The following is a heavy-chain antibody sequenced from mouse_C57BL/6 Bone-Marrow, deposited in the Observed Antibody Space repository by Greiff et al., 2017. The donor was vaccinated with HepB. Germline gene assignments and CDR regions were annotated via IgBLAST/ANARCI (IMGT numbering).Heavy chain of an antibody. CDR3: TTPFAY. CDR2: IDPETGGT. CDR1: GYTFTDYE. J-gene: IGHJ3*01. Sequence: QVQLKQSGAELVRPGASVTLSCKASGYTFTDYEMHWVKQTPVHGLEWIGAIDPETGGTAYNQKFKGKAILTADKSSSTAYMELRSLTSEDSAVYFFTTPFAYWGQGTLGNGSA. V-gene: IGHV1-15*01.